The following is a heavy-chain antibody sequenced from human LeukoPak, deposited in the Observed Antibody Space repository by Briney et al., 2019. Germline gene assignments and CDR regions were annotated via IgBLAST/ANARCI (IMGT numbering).Heavy chain of an antibody. D-gene: IGHD2-15*01. CDR1: GFTVSSNY. V-gene: IGHV3-7*01. CDR2: IKQDGSEK. CDR3: ARRYCVGGSCYTVIDY. Sequence: GGSLRLSCAASGFTVSSNYMSWVRQAPGKGLEWVAHIKQDGSEKYYVDSVKGRFTISRDNAKNSLSLQMNSLRAEDTAMYYCARRYCVGGSCYTVIDYWGQGTLVTVSS. J-gene: IGHJ4*02.